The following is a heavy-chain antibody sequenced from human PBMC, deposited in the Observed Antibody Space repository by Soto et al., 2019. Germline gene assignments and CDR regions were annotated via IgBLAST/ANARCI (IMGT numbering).Heavy chain of an antibody. CDR3: ARRFTYYYDSSGYPFDY. CDR2: IYYSGST. J-gene: IGHJ4*02. CDR1: GGSISSGGYY. V-gene: IGHV4-39*01. Sequence: PSETLSLTCTVSGGSISSGGYYWTWIRQPPGKGQEWIGSIYYSGSTYYNPSLKSRVTISVDTSKNQFSLKLSSVTAADTAVYYCARRFTYYYDSSGYPFDYWGQGTLVTVSS. D-gene: IGHD3-22*01.